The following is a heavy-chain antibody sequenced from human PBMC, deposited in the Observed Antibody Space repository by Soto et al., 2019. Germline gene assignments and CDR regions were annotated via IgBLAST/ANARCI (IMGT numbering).Heavy chain of an antibody. CDR2: IIPISGTA. CDR3: ARAQGSSTSLEIYYYYYYGMDV. Sequence: QVQLVQSGAEVKKPGSSVKVSCKASGGTCSSYAISWVRQAPGQGLEWMGGIIPISGTANYAQKIQGRVTITADESTSAAYLELSSLRSEDTAVYYCARAQGSSTSLEIYYYYYYGMDVWGQGTTVTVSS. D-gene: IGHD2-2*01. J-gene: IGHJ6*02. V-gene: IGHV1-69*01. CDR1: GGTCSSYA.